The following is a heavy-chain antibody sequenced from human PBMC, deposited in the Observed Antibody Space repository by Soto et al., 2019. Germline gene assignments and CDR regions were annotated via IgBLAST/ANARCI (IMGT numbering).Heavy chain of an antibody. V-gene: IGHV3-23*01. Sequence: GGSLRLSCAASGFIFGSFAITWVRQVPGKGLEWVSDISASGRSTNYADSVKGRFTISRDNSKNTLYLQMNSLRVEDTAVYFFAKVSGDYYCFFDXWGQGTLVTVSX. J-gene: IGHJ4*02. D-gene: IGHD3-22*01. CDR3: AKVSGDYYCFFDX. CDR2: ISASGRST. CDR1: GFIFGSFA.